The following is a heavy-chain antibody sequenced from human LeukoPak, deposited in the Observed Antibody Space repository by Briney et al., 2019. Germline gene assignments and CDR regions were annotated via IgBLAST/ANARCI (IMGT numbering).Heavy chain of an antibody. CDR2: ISYDGNNK. Sequence: GSSLRLSCAASGFTFSRNVMHWVRQAPGKGLEWVALISYDGNNKFYADSVKGRFTISRDNSRNTLFLQMNSLRGEDAAVYSCARGGIPTGPYYYFYYMDVWGKGTAVTVSS. V-gene: IGHV3-30*01. CDR3: ARGGIPTGPYYYFYYMDV. CDR1: GFTFSRNV. J-gene: IGHJ6*03. D-gene: IGHD3-10*01.